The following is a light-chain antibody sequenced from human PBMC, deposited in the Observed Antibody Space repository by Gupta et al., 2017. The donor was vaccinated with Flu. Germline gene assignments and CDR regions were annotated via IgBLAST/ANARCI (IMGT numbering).Light chain of an antibody. CDR1: HGIGSF. Sequence: EIVLTQSPATLSSSPGERATLSCRASHGIGSFLAWYQQKPGQAPRLLIYDASKRATAIPGRFSGSGSGTDFTLTISFLEPEDFALYYCQQRSSCPATFGGGTKVEIK. CDR3: QQRSSCPAT. CDR2: DAS. J-gene: IGKJ4*01. V-gene: IGKV3-11*01.